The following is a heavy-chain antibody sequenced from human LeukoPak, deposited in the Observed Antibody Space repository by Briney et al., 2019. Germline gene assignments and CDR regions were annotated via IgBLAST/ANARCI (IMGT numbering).Heavy chain of an antibody. V-gene: IGHV3-23*01. CDR1: GFTFTGHT. J-gene: IGHJ4*02. D-gene: IGHD3-3*01. CDR3: AKDPNPFYDFWSGYK. Sequence: GGSLRLSCAASGFTFTGHTMTWLRQAQGKELEWVSIIGGRDDRTYYADSVKGRFTISRDNSKNILYLQLNSLRAEDTAVYYCAKDPNPFYDFWSGYKWGQGTLVTVSS. CDR2: IGGRDDRT.